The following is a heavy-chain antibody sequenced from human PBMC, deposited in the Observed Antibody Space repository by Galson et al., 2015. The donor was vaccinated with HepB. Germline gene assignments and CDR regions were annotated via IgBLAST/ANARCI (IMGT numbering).Heavy chain of an antibody. D-gene: IGHD3-16*01. V-gene: IGHV3-53*01. CDR3: ARGGGTLGRYSFDS. J-gene: IGHJ4*02. Sequence: SLRLSCAISGFIVSSDDMSWVRQAPGKGLEWVSIIDSGHVTHYAASVKGRFSISRDTSENIIYLQMNSLRAEDTAIYYCARGGGTLGRYSFDSWGPGTLVTVSS. CDR1: GFIVSSDD. CDR2: IDSGHVT.